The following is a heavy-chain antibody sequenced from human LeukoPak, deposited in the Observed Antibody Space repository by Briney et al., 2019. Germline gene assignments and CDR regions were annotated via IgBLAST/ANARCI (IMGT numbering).Heavy chain of an antibody. Sequence: GGSLRLSCVASGFXFSSHYMTWVRQAPGKGLEWVSVIYSGGATYYADSVKGRFTISRHNSKNTLYLQMNSLRAEDTALYYCARGADSSGYYYVDYWGQGTLVTVSS. CDR1: GFXFSSHY. J-gene: IGHJ4*02. CDR3: ARGADSSGYYYVDY. CDR2: IYSGGAT. V-gene: IGHV3-53*04. D-gene: IGHD3-22*01.